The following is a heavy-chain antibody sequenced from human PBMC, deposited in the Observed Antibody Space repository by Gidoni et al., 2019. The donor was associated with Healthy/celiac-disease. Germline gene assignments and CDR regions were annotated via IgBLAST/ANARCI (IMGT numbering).Heavy chain of an antibody. D-gene: IGHD3-9*01. CDR3: ATGPPYYDILTGYLDY. V-gene: IGHV1-24*01. J-gene: IGHJ4*02. Sequence: QVQLVQSGAEVKKPGASVKVSCKVSGYTLTDLSMHWVRQAPGKGLEWMGGFDPEDGETIYAQKFQGRVTMTEETSTDTAYMELSSLRSEDTAVYYCATGPPYYDILTGYLDYWGQGTLVTVSS. CDR1: GYTLTDLS. CDR2: FDPEDGET.